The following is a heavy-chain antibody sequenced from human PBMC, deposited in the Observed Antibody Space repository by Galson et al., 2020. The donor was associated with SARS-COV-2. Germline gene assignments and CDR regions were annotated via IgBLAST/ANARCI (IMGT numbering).Heavy chain of an antibody. J-gene: IGHJ4*02. CDR1: GFTFSSYG. CDR2: IWYDGSNK. D-gene: IGHD3-10*01. V-gene: IGHV3-33*01. CDR3: AREAVVLWFGELLSGGLGLDY. Sequence: GESLKISCAASGFTFSSYGMHWVRQAPGKGLEWVAVIWYDGSNKYYADSVKGRFTISRDNSKNTLYLQMNSLRAEDTAVYYCAREAVVLWFGELLSGGLGLDYWGQGTLVTVSS.